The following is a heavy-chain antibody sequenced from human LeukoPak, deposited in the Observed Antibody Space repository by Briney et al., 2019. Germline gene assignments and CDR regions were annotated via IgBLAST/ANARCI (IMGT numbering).Heavy chain of an antibody. J-gene: IGHJ4*02. D-gene: IGHD5-24*01. CDR2: ISSSSSYI. CDR3: ARMGSYNHPSYFDY. V-gene: IGHV3-21*01. CDR1: GFTFSGYS. Sequence: GGSLRLSCAASGFTFSGYSMNWVRQAPGKGLEWVSSISSSSSYIYYADSVKGRFTISRDNAKNSLYLQMNSLRAEDTAVYYCARMGSYNHPSYFDYWGQGTLVTVS.